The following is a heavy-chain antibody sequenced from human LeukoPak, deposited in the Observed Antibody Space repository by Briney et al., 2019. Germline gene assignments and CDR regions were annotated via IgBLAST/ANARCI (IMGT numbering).Heavy chain of an antibody. CDR1: GYTFTSYY. D-gene: IGHD6-19*01. J-gene: IGHJ6*03. CDR2: INPSGGST. V-gene: IGHV1-46*01. CDR3: ARDAPVHGYSSGWYYYYYYYMDV. Sequence: ASVKVSCKASGYTFTSYYMHWVRQAPGQGLEWMGIINPSGGSTSYAQKFQGRVTMTRDMSTSTVYMELSSLRSEDTAVYYCARDAPVHGYSSGWYYYYYYYMDVWGKGTTVTVSS.